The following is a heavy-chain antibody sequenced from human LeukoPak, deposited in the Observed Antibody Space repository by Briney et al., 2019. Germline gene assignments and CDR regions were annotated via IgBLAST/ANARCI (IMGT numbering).Heavy chain of an antibody. CDR2: ISGNGDKT. CDR1: GFTFSTYA. D-gene: IGHD6-19*01. CDR3: GKAPPLERIGWYGEDDC. J-gene: IGHJ4*02. Sequence: GGSLRLSCAASGFTFSTYAMHWVRQPPGKGPEYVAAISGNGDKTHYGSSVQGRFTVSRDNSKNTLYLQMGSLRDEDTAVYYCGKAPPLERIGWYGEDDCRGQGTLVTVSS. V-gene: IGHV3-64*01.